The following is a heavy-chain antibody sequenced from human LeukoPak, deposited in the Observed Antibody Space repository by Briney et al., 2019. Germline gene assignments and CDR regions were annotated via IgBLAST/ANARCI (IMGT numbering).Heavy chain of an antibody. CDR2: ISSSSSYI. Sequence: GGSLRLSCAASGFTFSSYSMNWVRQAPGKGLEWVSSISSSSSYIYYADSVKGRFTISRDNAKNSLYLQMNSLRAEDTAVYYCARARYGDYYYYMDVWGIGTTVTVSS. CDR3: ARARYGDYYYYMDV. V-gene: IGHV3-21*01. CDR1: GFTFSSYS. D-gene: IGHD3-10*01. J-gene: IGHJ6*03.